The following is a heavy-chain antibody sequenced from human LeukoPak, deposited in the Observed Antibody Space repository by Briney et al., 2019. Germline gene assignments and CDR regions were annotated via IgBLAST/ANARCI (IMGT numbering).Heavy chain of an antibody. Sequence: SETLSLTCTVSGYPISSGYYWGWIRQPPGKGLEWIGSIYHSGTTYYNPSLKSRVTISVDTSKNQFSLKLRSVTAADTAVYYCARGAQIDYYYHYMDVWGKGTTVTISS. CDR3: ARGAQIDYYYHYMDV. CDR2: IYHSGTT. J-gene: IGHJ6*03. V-gene: IGHV4-38-2*02. CDR1: GYPISSGYY.